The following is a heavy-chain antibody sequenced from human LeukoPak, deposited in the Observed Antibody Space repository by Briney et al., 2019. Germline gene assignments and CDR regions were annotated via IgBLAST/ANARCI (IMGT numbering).Heavy chain of an antibody. CDR1: GFTFSNYA. CDR2: ISDSGGST. D-gene: IGHD5-12*01. V-gene: IGHV3-23*01. J-gene: IGHJ6*03. Sequence: GGSLRLSCAASGFTFSNYAMSWVRQAPGKGLEWVSSISDSGGSTYYADSVKGRFTISRDNAKNSLYLQMNSLGAEDTAVYYCARDLRGYSGYDYYYMDVWGKGTTVTVPS. CDR3: ARDLRGYSGYDYYYMDV.